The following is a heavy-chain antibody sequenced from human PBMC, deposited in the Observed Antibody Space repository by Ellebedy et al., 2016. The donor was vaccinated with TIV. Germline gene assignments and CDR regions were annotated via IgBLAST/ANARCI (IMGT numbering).Heavy chain of an antibody. Sequence: PGGSLRLSCAASGSTFTSHGMHWVRQAPGKGLEWVALIWNDGSTKYYVDSVKGRFTVSRDNSKNILYLQMSSLGAEDTAMYYCARGYGGTSAYWYFDLWGRGTLVTVSS. D-gene: IGHD4-23*01. CDR1: GSTFTSHG. V-gene: IGHV3-33*01. CDR2: IWNDGSTK. CDR3: ARGYGGTSAYWYFDL. J-gene: IGHJ2*01.